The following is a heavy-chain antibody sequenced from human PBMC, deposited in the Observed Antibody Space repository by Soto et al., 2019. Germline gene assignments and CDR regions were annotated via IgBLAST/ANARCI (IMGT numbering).Heavy chain of an antibody. D-gene: IGHD3-3*01. CDR2: IYPGDSDT. Sequence: RGESLKISCKGSGYSFTSYWIGWVRQMPGKGLEWMGIIYPGDSDTRYSPSFQGQVTISADKSISTAYLQWSSLKASDTAMYYCASNANSWSGSTYGMDVWGQGTTVTVSS. V-gene: IGHV5-51*01. J-gene: IGHJ6*02. CDR3: ASNANSWSGSTYGMDV. CDR1: GYSFTSYW.